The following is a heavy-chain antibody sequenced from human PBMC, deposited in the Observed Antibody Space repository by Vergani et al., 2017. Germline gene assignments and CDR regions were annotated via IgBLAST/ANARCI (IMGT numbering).Heavy chain of an antibody. D-gene: IGHD6-19*01. Sequence: QVQLQESGPGLVKPSETLSLTCTVSGGSISSGGYYWSWIRQHPGKGLEWIGYIYYSGSTYYNPSLNSRVTISVDTSKNQFSLKLGSVTAADPAGYYCARSSGWRDAFDIWGQGTMVTVSA. CDR1: GGSISSGGYY. CDR3: ARSSGWRDAFDI. CDR2: IYYSGST. J-gene: IGHJ3*02. V-gene: IGHV4-31*03.